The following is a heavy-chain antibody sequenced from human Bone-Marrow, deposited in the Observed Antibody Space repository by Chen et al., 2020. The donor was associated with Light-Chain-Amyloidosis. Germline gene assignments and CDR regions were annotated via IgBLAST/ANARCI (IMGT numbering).Heavy chain of an antibody. CDR3: ALAASSCPTLLSSSLFDP. J-gene: IGHJ5*02. Sequence: EVQLLESGGGLVRPGGSLRLSCAASGFSFNDYAMSWVRQAPGKGLEWVSDISDRGGNTNYADSVKGLFTISRDNSKNTLYLAMNSLRVDDTALYYCALAASSCPTLLSSSLFDPSSPSTLVTVSS. D-gene: IGHD2-15*01. CDR2: ISDRGGNT. V-gene: IGHV3-23*01. CDR1: GFSFNDYA.